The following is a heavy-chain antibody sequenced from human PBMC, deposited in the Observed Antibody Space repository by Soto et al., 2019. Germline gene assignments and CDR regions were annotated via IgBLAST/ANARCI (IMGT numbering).Heavy chain of an antibody. Sequence: QLQLQESGPGLVKPSETQSLTCTVSGGSISSNSYYWAWIRQPPGKGREWIGSGYHGGNTYYNPSHKSRVTISVDTSTNQCSLKLNSVTAADTAVYYCARHLSGYGYLYFEYWGQGILVTVSS. J-gene: IGHJ4*02. CDR3: ARHLSGYGYLYFEY. CDR1: GGSISSNSYY. CDR2: GYHGGNT. D-gene: IGHD5-18*01. V-gene: IGHV4-39*01.